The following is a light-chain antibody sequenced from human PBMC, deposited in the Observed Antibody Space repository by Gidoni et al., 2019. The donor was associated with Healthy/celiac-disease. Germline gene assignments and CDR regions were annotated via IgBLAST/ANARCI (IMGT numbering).Light chain of an antibody. CDR2: SNN. CDR3: AAWDDSLNVWV. J-gene: IGLJ3*02. CDR1: SSNIGSNP. Sequence: QSVLTQPPSASGTPGQGVTISCSGSSSNIGSNPVNWYQQLPGTAPKLLIYSNNQRPSGVPDRFSGSKSGTSASLAISGLQSEDEADYYCAAWDDSLNVWVFGGGTKLTVL. V-gene: IGLV1-44*01.